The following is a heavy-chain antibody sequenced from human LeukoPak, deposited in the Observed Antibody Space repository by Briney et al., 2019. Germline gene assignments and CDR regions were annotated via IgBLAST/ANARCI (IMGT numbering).Heavy chain of an antibody. J-gene: IGHJ4*02. CDR3: ATTAIKYSGSYFDY. CDR2: IIPTFGTA. V-gene: IGHV1-69*05. Sequence: VASVKVSCKASGGTFSSYAISWVRQAPGQGLEWMGRIIPTFGTANYAQKFQGRVTITTDESTSTAYMELSSLRSEDTAVYYCATTAIKYSGSYFDYWGQGTLVTVSS. D-gene: IGHD1-26*01. CDR1: GGTFSSYA.